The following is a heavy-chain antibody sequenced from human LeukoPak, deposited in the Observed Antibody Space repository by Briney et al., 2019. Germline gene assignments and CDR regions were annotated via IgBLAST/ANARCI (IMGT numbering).Heavy chain of an antibody. CDR1: GFTFSSYS. CDR3: ARDPHLSGWSDY. V-gene: IGHV3-21*01. J-gene: IGHJ4*02. CDR2: ISSQSTYI. D-gene: IGHD6-19*01. Sequence: PGGSLILSCAASGFTFSSYSMSWVRQAPGKGLEWVSSISSQSTYIYSADSLKGRFAISRDNAKNSLYLQMNSLRAEDTAVYYCARDPHLSGWSDYWGQGTLVTVSS.